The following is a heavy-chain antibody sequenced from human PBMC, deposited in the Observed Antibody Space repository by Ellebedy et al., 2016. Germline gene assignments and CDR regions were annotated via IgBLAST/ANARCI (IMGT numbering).Heavy chain of an antibody. D-gene: IGHD1-7*01. J-gene: IGHJ6*03. CDR1: GFTFSSYA. V-gene: IGHV3-30-3*01. Sequence: GGSLRLXXAASGFTFSSYAMHWVRQAPGKGLEWVAVISYDGSNKYYADSVKGRFTISRDNSKNTLYLQMNSLRAEDTAVYYCARDVNPAGTTDYYYYYYMDVWGKGTTVTVSS. CDR3: ARDVNPAGTTDYYYYYYMDV. CDR2: ISYDGSNK.